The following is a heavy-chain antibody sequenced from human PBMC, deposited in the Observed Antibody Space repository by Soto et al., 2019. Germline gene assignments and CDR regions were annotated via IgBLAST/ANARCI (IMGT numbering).Heavy chain of an antibody. D-gene: IGHD3-10*01. Sequence: GGSLRLSCAASGFTFSSYGMHWVRQAPGKGLEWVAVISYDGSNKYYADSVKGRFTISRDNSKNTLYLQTNSLRAEDTAVYYCAKDWTLTGGFDYWGQGTLVTVSS. CDR1: GFTFSSYG. J-gene: IGHJ4*02. V-gene: IGHV3-30*18. CDR3: AKDWTLTGGFDY. CDR2: ISYDGSNK.